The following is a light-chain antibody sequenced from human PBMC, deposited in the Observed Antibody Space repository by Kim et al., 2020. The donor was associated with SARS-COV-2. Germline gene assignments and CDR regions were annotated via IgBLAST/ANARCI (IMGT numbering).Light chain of an antibody. Sequence: SVKLTCTLSSGHSSYAIAWHQQQPERGPRYLMKLNSDGSHSKGDGIPDRFSGSSSGAERYLTISSLQSEDEADYYCQTWGTGCDWVFGGGTQLTVL. CDR2: LNSDGSH. V-gene: IGLV4-69*01. CDR3: QTWGTGCDWV. J-gene: IGLJ3*02. CDR1: SGHSSYA.